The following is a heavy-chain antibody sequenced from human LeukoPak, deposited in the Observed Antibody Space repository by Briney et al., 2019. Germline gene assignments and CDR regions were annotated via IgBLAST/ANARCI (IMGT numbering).Heavy chain of an antibody. J-gene: IGHJ3*01. Sequence: GGSLRLSCAASGIIFSDFGMHWVRQAPGKGLEWMAIIWYDGSNKYYADSVKGRFTISRDNSQNTMYLQMNSLRAEDSAVYYCAKATCSGASCFSNSRDAFDVGAKGQWSPSLQ. CDR3: AKATCSGASCFSNSRDAFDV. CDR2: IWYDGSNK. D-gene: IGHD2-15*01. CDR1: GIIFSDFG. V-gene: IGHV3-33*06.